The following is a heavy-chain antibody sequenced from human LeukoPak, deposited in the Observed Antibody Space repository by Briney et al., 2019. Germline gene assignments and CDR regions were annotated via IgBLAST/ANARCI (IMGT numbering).Heavy chain of an antibody. J-gene: IGHJ5*02. CDR2: IQYDRTNE. V-gene: IGHV3-30*02. CDR1: AFTFSSYG. Sequence: GGSLRLSCAASAFTFSSYGMHWVRQAPGKGLEWVAYIQYDRTNEQYAHSVKGRFRISRDNSNNILYLQMNSLRTEDTAVYYCARDYEIADSGSYYVVNWFDPWGQGTLVTVSS. CDR3: ARDYEIADSGSYYVVNWFDP. D-gene: IGHD1-26*01.